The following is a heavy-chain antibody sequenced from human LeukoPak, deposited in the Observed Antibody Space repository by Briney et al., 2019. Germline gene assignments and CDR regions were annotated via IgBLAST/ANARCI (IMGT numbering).Heavy chain of an antibody. D-gene: IGHD5-18*01. J-gene: IGHJ6*03. CDR2: INWNGGST. CDR1: GFTFDDYG. Sequence: GGSLRLSCAASGFTFDDYGMSWVRQAPGKGLEWVSGINWNGGSTGYADSVKGRFTISRDNAKNSLYLQMNSLRAEDTALYYCAGGYIYGSHYYYYYMDVWGKGTTATVSS. CDR3: AGGYIYGSHYYYYYMDV. V-gene: IGHV3-20*04.